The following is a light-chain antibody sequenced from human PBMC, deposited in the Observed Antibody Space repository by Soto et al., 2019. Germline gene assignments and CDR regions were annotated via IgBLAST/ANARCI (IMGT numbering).Light chain of an antibody. CDR1: QSVSSSY. CDR3: QQSGNSRWT. V-gene: IGKV3-20*01. CDR2: GTS. Sequence: EIVLTQSPDTLSLSPGERATLSCRASQSVSSSYLAWYQQTPGQAPRLLIYGTSNRATGIPDRFSSSGSVTDLTLTISRLEHEDFEVYCCQQSGNSRWTFGQRTKVEIK. J-gene: IGKJ1*01.